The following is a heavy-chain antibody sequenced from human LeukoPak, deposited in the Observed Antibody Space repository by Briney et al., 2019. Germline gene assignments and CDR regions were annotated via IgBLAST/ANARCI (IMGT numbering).Heavy chain of an antibody. CDR2: IYYSGST. CDR3: ARHDSTVVTTTWFDP. J-gene: IGHJ5*02. D-gene: IGHD4-23*01. CDR1: GGSISSSSYY. V-gene: IGHV4-39*01. Sequence: SETLSLTCTVSGGSISSSSYYWGWIRQPPGKGLEWIGSIYYSGSTYYNPSLKSRVTISVDTSKNQFSLKLSSVTAADTAVYYCARHDSTVVTTTWFDPWGQGTLVTVSS.